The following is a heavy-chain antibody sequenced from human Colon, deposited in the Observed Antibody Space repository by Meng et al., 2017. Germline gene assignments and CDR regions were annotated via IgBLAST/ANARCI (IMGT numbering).Heavy chain of an antibody. CDR1: GFTFNHFY. Sequence: GESLKISCAASGFTFNHFYMSWVRQAPGKGLEWVANIKQDGSEKFYVDSVKGRFTTSRDNAENSLYLQMNGLRAEDTAVYYCARGVRGESTPYNWFDPWGQGTLVTVSS. CDR2: IKQDGSEK. J-gene: IGHJ5*02. D-gene: IGHD2-21*01. V-gene: IGHV3-7*01. CDR3: ARGVRGESTPYNWFDP.